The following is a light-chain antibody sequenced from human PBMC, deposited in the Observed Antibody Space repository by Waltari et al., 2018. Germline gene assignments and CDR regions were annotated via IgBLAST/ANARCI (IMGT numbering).Light chain of an antibody. CDR3: QSYDTRLSASVI. Sequence: QQLPQTAPKLLDYASTIRPSGISDRFSGSKSGTSASLVITGLQIEDEAVYYCQSYDTRLSASVIFGGGTELTVL. J-gene: IGLJ2*01. CDR2: AST. V-gene: IGLV1-40*01.